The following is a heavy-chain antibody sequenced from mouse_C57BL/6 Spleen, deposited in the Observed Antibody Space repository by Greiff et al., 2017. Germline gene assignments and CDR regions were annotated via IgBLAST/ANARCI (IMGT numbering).Heavy chain of an antibody. V-gene: IGHV1-53*01. CDR2: INPSKGGT. D-gene: IGHD2-4*01. CDR1: GYTFTSYW. J-gene: IGHJ3*01. Sequence: VQLQQSGTELVKPGASVTLSCKASGYTFTSYWMHWVKQRPGQGLEWIGNINPSKGGTNYNEKFKSKATLTVDKSSSTAYMQLSSLTSEDSAVYYCARSDYDYDEEAWFAYWGQGTLVTVSA. CDR3: ARSDYDYDEEAWFAY.